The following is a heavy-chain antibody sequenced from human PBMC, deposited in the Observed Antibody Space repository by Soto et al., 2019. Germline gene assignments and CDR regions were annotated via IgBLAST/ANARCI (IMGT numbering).Heavy chain of an antibody. D-gene: IGHD2-15*01. CDR1: GYTFYNYG. CDR2: ISGYNGYT. Sequence: ASVKVSCKASGYTFYNYGISWVRQAPGQGLEWMGWISGYNGYTNYPQKFQGRVTMTTDTSTSTAYMELRSLRSDDTAVYYCARDQIRDIVVVPTSIIGACDIWGQGTMVTVSS. CDR3: ARDQIRDIVVVPTSIIGACDI. J-gene: IGHJ3*02. V-gene: IGHV1-18*01.